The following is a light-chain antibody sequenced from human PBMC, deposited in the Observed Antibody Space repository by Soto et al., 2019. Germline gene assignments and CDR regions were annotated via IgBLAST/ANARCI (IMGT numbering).Light chain of an antibody. CDR3: SSYAGYNILYV. CDR2: EVS. J-gene: IGLJ1*01. Sequence: QSALTQPPSASGSPGQSVTISCTGTSSDVGGYNYVSWYQQHPGKAPRLMIYEVSKRPSGVPDRFSGSKSGNTASLTVSGLQAEEEADYYCSSYAGYNILYVFGTGTKVTVL. V-gene: IGLV2-8*01. CDR1: SSDVGGYNY.